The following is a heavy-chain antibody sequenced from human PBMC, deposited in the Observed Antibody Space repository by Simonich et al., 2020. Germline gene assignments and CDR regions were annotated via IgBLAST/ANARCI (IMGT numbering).Heavy chain of an antibody. CDR1: GYTFTGYY. V-gene: IGHV1-2*02. D-gene: IGHD7-27*01. CDR3: ARGPRWTGDDAFDI. CDR2: INPNKGGT. J-gene: IGHJ3*02. Sequence: QVQLVQSGAEVKKPGASVKVSCKASGYTFTGYYMNWVRQAPGQGLEWMGWINPNKGGTNYAQKFQGRVTMTRDTSISPAYMELSRLRSDDTAVYYCARGPRWTGDDAFDIWGQGTMVTVSS.